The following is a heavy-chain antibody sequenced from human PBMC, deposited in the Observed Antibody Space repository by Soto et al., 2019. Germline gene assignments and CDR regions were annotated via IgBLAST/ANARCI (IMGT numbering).Heavy chain of an antibody. J-gene: IGHJ6*02. CDR3: ATRTALPHYYSRGRHV. V-gene: IGHV4-59*01. D-gene: IGHD1-26*01. CDR1: GASLNDYY. CDR2: ISYSGTT. Sequence: SETLSLTCTVSGASLNDYYWNWIRQPPGGGPEWLGFISYSGTTNYNPSLRSRVAISRDPSKNQVSLKLTSVTAADTAVYYCATRTALPHYYSRGRHVWGQGATVTVSS.